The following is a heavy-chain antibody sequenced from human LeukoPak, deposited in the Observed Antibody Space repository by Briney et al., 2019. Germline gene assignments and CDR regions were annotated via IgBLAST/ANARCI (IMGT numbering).Heavy chain of an antibody. CDR3: ARGSYYYGSGTSPRYYYGMDV. CDR1: GGSFSGYY. CDR2: INHSGST. J-gene: IGHJ6*02. D-gene: IGHD3-10*01. Sequence: SETLSLTSAVYGGSFSGYYWSWIRQPPGKGLEWIGEINHSGSTNYNPSLKSRVTISVDTSKNQFSLKLSSVTAADTAVYYCARGSYYYGSGTSPRYYYGMDVWGQGTTVTVSS. V-gene: IGHV4-34*01.